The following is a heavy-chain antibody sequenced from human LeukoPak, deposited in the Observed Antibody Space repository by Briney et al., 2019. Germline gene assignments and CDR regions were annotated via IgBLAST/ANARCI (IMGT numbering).Heavy chain of an antibody. Sequence: GGSLRLSCAASGFTCSNYAMHWVRQAPGKGLEWVAVISYDGSNKYYADSVKGRFTISRDNSKNTLFLQMNSLRAEDTAVYYCAREGGGYCSSTSCLYYTYYYGMDVWGQGATVAVSS. V-gene: IGHV3-30-3*01. CDR2: ISYDGSNK. J-gene: IGHJ6*02. CDR1: GFTCSNYA. D-gene: IGHD2-2*01. CDR3: AREGGGYCSSTSCLYYTYYYGMDV.